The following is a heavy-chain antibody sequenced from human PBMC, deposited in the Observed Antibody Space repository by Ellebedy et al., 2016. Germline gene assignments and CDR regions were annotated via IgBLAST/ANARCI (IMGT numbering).Heavy chain of an antibody. J-gene: IGHJ6*02. D-gene: IGHD3-22*01. Sequence: GGSLRLSCAASGFTFSSYGMHWVRQAPGKGLEWVAVISYDGSNKYYADSVKGRFTISRDNSKNTLYLQMNSLRAEDTAVYYCAKDMYYYDSSHGMDVWGQGTTVTVSS. CDR1: GFTFSSYG. V-gene: IGHV3-30*18. CDR2: ISYDGSNK. CDR3: AKDMYYYDSSHGMDV.